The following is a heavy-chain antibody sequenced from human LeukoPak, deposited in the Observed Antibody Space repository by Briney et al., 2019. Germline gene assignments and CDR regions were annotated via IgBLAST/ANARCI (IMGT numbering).Heavy chain of an antibody. D-gene: IGHD5-18*01. J-gene: IGHJ4*02. Sequence: GASVKVSCKASGYTFTSYGISWVRQAPGQGLEWMGWISAYNGNTNYAQKLHGRVTMTTDTSTSTAYLELRSLRSDDTAVYYCARDLGYSYGPTFDYWGQGTLVTVSS. CDR2: ISAYNGNT. CDR1: GYTFTSYG. V-gene: IGHV1-18*01. CDR3: ARDLGYSYGPTFDY.